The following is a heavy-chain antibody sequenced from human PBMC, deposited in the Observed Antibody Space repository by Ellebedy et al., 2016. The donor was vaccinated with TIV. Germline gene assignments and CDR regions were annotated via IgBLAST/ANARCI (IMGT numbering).Heavy chain of an antibody. V-gene: IGHV1-3*01. CDR3: ARGGYCSGGSCSPKDYFDY. Sequence: ASVKVSCRASGYTFTSYAMHWVRQAPGQRLEWMGWINAGNGNTKYSQKFQGRVTITRDTSASTAYMELSSLRSEDTAVYYCARGGYCSGGSCSPKDYFDYWGQGTLVTVSS. CDR1: GYTFTSYA. D-gene: IGHD2-15*01. J-gene: IGHJ4*02. CDR2: INAGNGNT.